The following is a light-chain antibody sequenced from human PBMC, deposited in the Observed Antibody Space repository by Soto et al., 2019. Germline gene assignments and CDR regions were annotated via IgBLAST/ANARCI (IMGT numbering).Light chain of an antibody. J-gene: IGKJ1*01. V-gene: IGKV3-15*01. CDR3: QQYNNWPRT. CDR2: GAS. CDR1: QSVGPN. Sequence: DIVMTQSPVTLSVSPGDRATLSCRASQSVGPNLAWFQQKPGQAPRLLIYGASAGATGIPDRFSGSGFGTEFTLTISSLQSEDLAVYYCQQYNNWPRTFGQGTKVE.